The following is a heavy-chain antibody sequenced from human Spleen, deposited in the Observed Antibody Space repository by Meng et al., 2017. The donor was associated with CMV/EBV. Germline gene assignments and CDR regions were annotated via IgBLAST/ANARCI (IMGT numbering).Heavy chain of an antibody. Sequence: SVKVSCKASRDTFSSYAISWVRQAPGQGLEWMGGIIPLFGTADYAQKFQGRVTITTDKSTTTAYMELSSLRSEDTAVYFCARDRSGYSYGYNAMDVWGQGTTVTVSS. CDR1: RDTFSSYA. D-gene: IGHD5-18*01. J-gene: IGHJ6*02. V-gene: IGHV1-69*05. CDR2: IIPLFGTA. CDR3: ARDRSGYSYGYNAMDV.